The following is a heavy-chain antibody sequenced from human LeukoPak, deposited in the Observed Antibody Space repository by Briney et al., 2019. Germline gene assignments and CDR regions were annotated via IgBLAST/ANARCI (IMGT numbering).Heavy chain of an antibody. D-gene: IGHD4-17*01. J-gene: IGHJ4*02. Sequence: GRSLRLSCAASGFTFSSYAMGWVRQAPGKGLEWVSAISGSGGSTYYADSVKGRFTISRDNSKNTLYLQMNSLRAEDTAVYYCAKDSDGDYVSRYFDYWGQGTLVTVSS. CDR1: GFTFSSYA. CDR3: AKDSDGDYVSRYFDY. V-gene: IGHV3-23*01. CDR2: ISGSGGST.